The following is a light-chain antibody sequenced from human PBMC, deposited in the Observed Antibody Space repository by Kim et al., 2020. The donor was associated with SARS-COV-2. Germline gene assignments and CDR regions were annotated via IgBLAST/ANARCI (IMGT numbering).Light chain of an antibody. CDR3: QTWGTGIWV. CDR2: LKSDGSH. J-gene: IGLJ3*02. CDR1: SGHSSYA. V-gene: IGLV4-69*01. Sequence: SVKLTCTLSSGHSSYAIAWHQQQPEKGPRYLMKLKSDGSHSKGDGIPDRFSGSSSGAERYLTISSLQSEDEADYYCQTWGTGIWVFGGGTKLTVL.